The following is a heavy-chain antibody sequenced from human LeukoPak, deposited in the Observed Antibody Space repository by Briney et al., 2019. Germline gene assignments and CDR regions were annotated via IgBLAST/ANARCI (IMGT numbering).Heavy chain of an antibody. V-gene: IGHV1-18*01. CDR1: GYTFTSYG. CDR2: ISAYNGNT. J-gene: IGHJ4*02. CDR3: ARDLDPLMVRGVNAY. D-gene: IGHD3-10*01. Sequence: GASVKVSCKASGYTFTSYGISWVRHAPGQGLEWMGWISAYNGNTNYAQKLQGRVTMTTDTSTSTAYMELRSLRSDKTAVYYCARDLDPLMVRGVNAYWGQGTLVTVSS.